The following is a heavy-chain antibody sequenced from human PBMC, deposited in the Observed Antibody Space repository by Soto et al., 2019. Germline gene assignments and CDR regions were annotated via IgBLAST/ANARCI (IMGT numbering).Heavy chain of an antibody. V-gene: IGHV3-23*01. CDR2: ISGSGVST. CDR3: AKEHHYSSSWSEFDY. D-gene: IGHD6-13*01. J-gene: IGHJ4*02. CDR1: GFTFSSYA. Sequence: EVQLLGSGGGLVQPGGSLRLSCAASGFTFSSYAMSWVRQAPGKGLEWVSAISGSGVSTYYADSVKGRFTISRDNSKNTRYLQMNSLRAEDTAVSYCAKEHHYSSSWSEFDYWGQGTLVTVSS.